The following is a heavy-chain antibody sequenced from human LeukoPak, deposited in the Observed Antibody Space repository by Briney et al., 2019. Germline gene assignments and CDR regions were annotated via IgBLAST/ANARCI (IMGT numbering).Heavy chain of an antibody. Sequence: PGGSLRLSCAASGFTFSSYAMHWVRQAPGKGLEWVGRIKKKTDGGTTDYAVPVKGRFTISRDDSKNTVYLQMNSLKNEDTAVYYCSTDRLAFDYWGQGTLVTVSS. CDR3: STDRLAFDY. CDR1: GFTFSSYA. V-gene: IGHV3-15*01. J-gene: IGHJ4*02. CDR2: IKKKTDGGTT. D-gene: IGHD3-9*01.